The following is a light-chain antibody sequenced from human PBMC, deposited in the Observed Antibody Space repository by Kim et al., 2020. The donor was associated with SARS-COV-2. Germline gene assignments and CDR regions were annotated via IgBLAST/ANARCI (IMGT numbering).Light chain of an antibody. CDR3: NSRDSSGNL. CDR2: GKN. CDR1: SLRSYY. J-gene: IGLJ2*01. V-gene: IGLV3-19*01. Sequence: SSELTQDPAVSVALGQTVRITCQGDSLRSYYASWYQQRPGQAPVVVIYGKNNRPSGIPDRFSASSSGNTASLTITGPQAEDEADYYCNSRDSSGNLFGGGTQLTVL.